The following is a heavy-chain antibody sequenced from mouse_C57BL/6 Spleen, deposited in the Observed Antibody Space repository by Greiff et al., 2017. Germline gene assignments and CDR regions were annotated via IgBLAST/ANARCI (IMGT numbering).Heavy chain of an antibody. V-gene: IGHV1-69*01. Sequence: QVQLKQPGAELVMPGASVKLSCKASGYTFTSYWMHWVKQRPGQGLEWIGEIDPSDSYTNYNQKVKGKSTLTVDKSSSTAYMQLSSLTSEDSAVYYCATMVTTRGDYYAMDYWGQGTSVTVSS. D-gene: IGHD2-2*01. CDR2: IDPSDSYT. CDR1: GYTFTSYW. CDR3: ATMVTTRGDYYAMDY. J-gene: IGHJ4*01.